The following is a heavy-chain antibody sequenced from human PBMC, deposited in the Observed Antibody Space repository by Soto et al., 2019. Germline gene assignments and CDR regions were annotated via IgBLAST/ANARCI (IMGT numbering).Heavy chain of an antibody. CDR1: GFTFSSYA. J-gene: IGHJ4*02. Sequence: PGGSLRLSCAASGFTFSSYAMTWVRQAPGKGLEWVSIISGGGGHTYYRDFVKGRFTISRDNSKNKLYLQMDSLRVEDTAMYYCAKYRYVLVDAASPLDSWGQRTPVTVSS. D-gene: IGHD2-8*02. CDR2: ISGGGGHT. V-gene: IGHV3-23*01. CDR3: AKYRYVLVDAASPLDS.